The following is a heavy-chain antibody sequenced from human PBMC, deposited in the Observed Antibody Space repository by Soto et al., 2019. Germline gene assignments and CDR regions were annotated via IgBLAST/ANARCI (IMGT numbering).Heavy chain of an antibody. J-gene: IGHJ3*02. D-gene: IGHD6-6*01. CDR3: AMYSSSSWEGSAFDI. V-gene: IGHV1-8*01. CDR2: MNPNSGNT. CDR1: GYTFTSYD. Sequence: ASVKVSCKASGYTFTSYDINWVRQATGQGLEWMGWMNPNSGNTGYAQKFQGRVTMTRNTSISTAYMELSSLRSEDTAVYYCAMYSSSSWEGSAFDIWGQGTMVTVSS.